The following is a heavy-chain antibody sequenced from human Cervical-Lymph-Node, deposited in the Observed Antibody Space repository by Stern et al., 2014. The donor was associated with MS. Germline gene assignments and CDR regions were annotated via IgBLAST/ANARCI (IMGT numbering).Heavy chain of an antibody. CDR1: GDSIRTYY. D-gene: IGHD7-27*01. V-gene: IGHV4-59*08. J-gene: IGHJ4*02. Sequence: VQLEESGPGLLKPSETLSLTCTVSGDSIRTYYSTWIRQPPGKTLERIGYIYYSGSSNYNHSIKSRVTMSVDTSSKQIPLKLSSVTAADTAVYYCARKADWGDYFDYWGQGTLVTVSS. CDR2: IYYSGSS. CDR3: ARKADWGDYFDY.